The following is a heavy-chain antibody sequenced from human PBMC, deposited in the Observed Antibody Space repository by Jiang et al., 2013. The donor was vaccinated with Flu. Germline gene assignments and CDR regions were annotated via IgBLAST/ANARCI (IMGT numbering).Heavy chain of an antibody. CDR2: IKSRIDGGTT. V-gene: IGHV3-15*07. CDR1: GFTFSKAW. Sequence: VQLLESGGGLEKPGGSLRLSCAASGFTFSKAWMNWVRQAPGKGLEWIGRIKSRIDGGTTDYATPVKGRFTISRDDSEKTLYLQMNSLKIEDTAVYYCIIRSNYQISYDYWGQGTLVTVSS. D-gene: IGHD4-11*01. CDR3: IIRSNYQISYDY. J-gene: IGHJ4*02.